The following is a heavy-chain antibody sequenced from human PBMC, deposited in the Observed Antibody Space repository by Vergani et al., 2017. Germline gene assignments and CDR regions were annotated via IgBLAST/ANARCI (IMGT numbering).Heavy chain of an antibody. CDR1: FDSIRNLY. CDR2: IHYSENT. J-gene: IGHJ5*02. D-gene: IGHD2-15*01. CDR3: ASDTRRGQRADR. V-gene: IGHV4-59*11. Sequence: QVQLQESGPGLVKSSETLSLTCSVFFDSIRNLYCNLIRQPPGKGLEWIGSIHYSENTNYNPSLQTRVTVSVDTYKNQFSLTLTSVTAADAAVYYCASDTRRGQRADRWGQGILGTVTS.